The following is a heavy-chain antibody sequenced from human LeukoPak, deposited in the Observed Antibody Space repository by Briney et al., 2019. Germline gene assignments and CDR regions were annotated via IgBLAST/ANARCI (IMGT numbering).Heavy chain of an antibody. D-gene: IGHD5-18*01. Sequence: ASQTLSLTCTVSGGPISIGGYYWSWIRQHPGKGLEWIGYSYYSGSTYHNPSLKSRVTISVDTSKNQFSLKLSSVTAADTAVYYCARDRDTAMGYFDYWGQGTLVTVSS. CDR2: SYYSGST. CDR1: GGPISIGGYY. V-gene: IGHV4-31*03. CDR3: ARDRDTAMGYFDY. J-gene: IGHJ4*02.